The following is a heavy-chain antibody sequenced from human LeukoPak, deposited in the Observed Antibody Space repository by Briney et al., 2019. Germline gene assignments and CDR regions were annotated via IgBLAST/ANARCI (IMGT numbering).Heavy chain of an antibody. Sequence: ASVKVSCKASGYTFTSYGISWVRRATGQGLEWMGWISAYNGNTNYAQKLQGRVTMTTDTSTSTAYMELRSLRSDDTAVYYCARVGRVTTAYYYYMDVWGKGTTVTVSS. J-gene: IGHJ6*03. CDR2: ISAYNGNT. D-gene: IGHD4-17*01. CDR3: ARVGRVTTAYYYYMDV. CDR1: GYTFTSYG. V-gene: IGHV1-18*01.